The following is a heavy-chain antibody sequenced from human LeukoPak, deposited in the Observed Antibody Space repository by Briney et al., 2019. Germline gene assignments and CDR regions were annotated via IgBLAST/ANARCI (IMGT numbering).Heavy chain of an antibody. D-gene: IGHD2-21*02. J-gene: IGHJ4*02. V-gene: IGHV4-61*01. CDR1: GCSFSSGSFY. Sequence: SETLSLTCTVSGCSFSSGSFYWGCNRQPPGMGLEWIGYCYDSGRTKYSPALKSRATILVDTSKNQFSLKLSSLTAADTAVYYCARTAIADPLWGQGVLVTVSS. CDR3: ARTAIADPL. CDR2: CYDSGRT.